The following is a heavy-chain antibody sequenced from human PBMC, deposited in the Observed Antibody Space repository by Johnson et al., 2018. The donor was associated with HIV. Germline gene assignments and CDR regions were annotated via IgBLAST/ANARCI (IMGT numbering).Heavy chain of an antibody. CDR3: AKEKNGYHWTFDI. V-gene: IGHV3-30*18. Sequence: VQLVESGGGVVQPGGSLRLSCAASGFTFSSYGMHWVRQAPGKGLEWVAVISYDGSNKYYADSVKGRFTISRDNSKNTLYLQMNSLRAEDTAVYYCAKEKNGYHWTFDIWGQGTMVTVSS. D-gene: IGHD5-24*01. CDR1: GFTFSSYG. CDR2: ISYDGSNK. J-gene: IGHJ3*02.